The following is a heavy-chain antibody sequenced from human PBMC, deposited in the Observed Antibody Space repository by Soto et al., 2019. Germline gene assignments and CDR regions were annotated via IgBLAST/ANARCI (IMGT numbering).Heavy chain of an antibody. CDR2: IFWDDDK. CDR1: GFSLNTRAVG. V-gene: IGHV2-5*02. D-gene: IGHD4-17*01. J-gene: IGHJ5*02. Sequence: ESGPTLVNPTQTLTLTCTFSGFSLNTRAVGVGWIRQPPGKALEWLALIFWDDDKRYSPSLKNRLTITKDTSKNQVVLTITNMDPVDTATYFCAHRPNYGARFAPWGPGTLVTVSS. CDR3: AHRPNYGARFAP.